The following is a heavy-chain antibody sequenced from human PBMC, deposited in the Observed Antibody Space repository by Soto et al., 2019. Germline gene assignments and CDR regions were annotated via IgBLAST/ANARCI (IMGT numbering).Heavy chain of an antibody. D-gene: IGHD1-26*01. CDR1: GFTFSSYA. J-gene: IGHJ6*02. Sequence: GGSLRLSCAASGFTFSSYAMHWVRQAPGKGLEWVAVISYDGSNKYYADSVKGRFTISRDNSKNTLYLQMNSLRAEDTAVYYCARDESYGYYGMDVWGQGTTVTVSS. V-gene: IGHV3-30-3*01. CDR2: ISYDGSNK. CDR3: ARDESYGYYGMDV.